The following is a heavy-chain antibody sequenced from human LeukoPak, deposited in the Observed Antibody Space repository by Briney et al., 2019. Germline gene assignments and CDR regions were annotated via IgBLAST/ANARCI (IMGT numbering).Heavy chain of an antibody. CDR3: ASFCADCYYGMDV. CDR1: GFIFSRFW. CDR2: INKDGSQK. V-gene: IGHV3-7*02. D-gene: IGHD2/OR15-2a*01. J-gene: IGHJ6*02. Sequence: GGSLRLSCAASGFIFSRFWMSWVRQAPGKGLEWVANINKDGSQKYYVDSVKGRFTISRDNAKNSLSLQMNNLRDEDTAVYYCASFCADCYYGMDVWGQGTTVIVSS.